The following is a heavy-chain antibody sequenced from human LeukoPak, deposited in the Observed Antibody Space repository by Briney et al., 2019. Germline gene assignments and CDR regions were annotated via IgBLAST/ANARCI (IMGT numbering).Heavy chain of an antibody. CDR1: GYTFTGYY. CDR3: ARGLGCSSTSCFTVGWFDP. J-gene: IGHJ5*02. V-gene: IGHV1-2*02. CDR2: INPNSGGT. D-gene: IGHD2-2*02. Sequence: GASVKVSCKASGYTFTGYYMHWVRQAPGQGLEWMGWINPNSGGTNYAQKFQGRVTMTRDTSISTAYMELSRLRSDDTAVYYCARGLGCSSTSCFTVGWFDPWGQGTLVTVSS.